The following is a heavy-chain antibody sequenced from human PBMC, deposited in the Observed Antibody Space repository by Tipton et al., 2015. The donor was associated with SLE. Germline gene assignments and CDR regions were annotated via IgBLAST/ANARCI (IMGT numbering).Heavy chain of an antibody. CDR3: ARDSEQWLAQVYFDY. V-gene: IGHV4-59*11. CDR1: GGSIRSHY. J-gene: IGHJ4*02. CDR2: IYYSGST. D-gene: IGHD6-19*01. Sequence: TLSLTCTVSGGSIRSHYWSWIRQPPGKGLEWIGYIYYSGSTNYNPSLKSRVTISVDTSKNQFSLKLSSVTAADTAVYYCARDSEQWLAQVYFDYWGQGTLVTVSS.